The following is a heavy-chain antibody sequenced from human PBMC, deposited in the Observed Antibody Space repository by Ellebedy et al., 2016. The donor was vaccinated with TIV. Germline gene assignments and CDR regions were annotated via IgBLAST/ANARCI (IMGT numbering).Heavy chain of an antibody. CDR1: GFSISSGYY. Sequence: SETLSLTXSVSGFSISSGYYWAWIRQSPGRGLEWMTTIYQTESTYYNPSLKSRLTVSVDMSKNQFSLPLRSVTAADSAVYYCARGTDWFDPWGSGILVTVSS. J-gene: IGHJ5*02. CDR3: ARGTDWFDP. V-gene: IGHV4-38-2*02. CDR2: IYQTEST.